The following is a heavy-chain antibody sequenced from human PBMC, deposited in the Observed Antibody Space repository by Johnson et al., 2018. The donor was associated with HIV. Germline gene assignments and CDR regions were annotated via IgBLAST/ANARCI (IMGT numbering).Heavy chain of an antibody. CDR2: ISYDGSNK. D-gene: IGHD3-3*01. CDR3: AKDLGEREGEGCASDYYDFGRDLPCQDPRGVVGTFDV. CDR1: GFTFSSYA. J-gene: IGHJ3*01. Sequence: QVQLVESGGGVVQPGRSLRLSCAASGFTFSSYAMHWVRQAPGKGLEWVAVISYDGSNKNYADSVKGRFTISRDNPKNTLYPQMNSLRAEDTAVYYCAKDLGEREGEGCASDYYDFGRDLPCQDPRGVVGTFDVWGQGTMVTVSS. V-gene: IGHV3-30*04.